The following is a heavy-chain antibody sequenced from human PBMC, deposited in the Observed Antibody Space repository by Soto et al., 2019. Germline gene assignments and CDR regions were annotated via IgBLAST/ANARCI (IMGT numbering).Heavy chain of an antibody. J-gene: IGHJ5*02. V-gene: IGHV4-59*01. CDR1: GGSTSSYY. CDR2: IYYSGST. Sequence: SETLSLTCTVSGGSTSSYYWSWIRQPPGKGLEWIGYIYYSGSTNYNPSLKSRVTISVDTSKNQFSLKLSSVTAADTAVYYCARAHIVVVVDEGWFDPWGQGTLVTVSS. CDR3: ARAHIVVVVDEGWFDP. D-gene: IGHD2-15*01.